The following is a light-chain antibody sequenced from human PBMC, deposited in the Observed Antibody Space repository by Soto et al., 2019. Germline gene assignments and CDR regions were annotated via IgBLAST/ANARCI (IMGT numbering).Light chain of an antibody. CDR3: QQYHNWPWT. CDR1: QSVSSN. CDR2: GAS. Sequence: EIVMTQSPFTLSVSPGERATLSCRASQSVSSNLAWYQQKPGQAPRLLIYGASTRATGIPARFSGSGSGTEFILTISSLQSEDFAVYYCQQYHNWPWTFGQGTKVDIK. J-gene: IGKJ1*01. V-gene: IGKV3-15*01.